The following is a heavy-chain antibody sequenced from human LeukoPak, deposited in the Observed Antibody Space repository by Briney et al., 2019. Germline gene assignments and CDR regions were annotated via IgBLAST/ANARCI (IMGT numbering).Heavy chain of an antibody. CDR2: INPNSGGT. Sequence: VASVKVSCKASGYTFTGYYMHWVRQAPGQGLEWMGWINPNSGGTNYAQKFQGRVTMTRDTSISTAYMELSRLRSDDTAVYYCARVPVTIFGVVSVDYWGQGTLVTVSS. J-gene: IGHJ4*02. D-gene: IGHD3-3*01. CDR1: GYTFTGYY. V-gene: IGHV1-2*02. CDR3: ARVPVTIFGVVSVDY.